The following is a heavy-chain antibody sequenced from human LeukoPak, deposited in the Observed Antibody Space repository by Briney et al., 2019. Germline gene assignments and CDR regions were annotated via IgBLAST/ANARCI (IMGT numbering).Heavy chain of an antibody. CDR1: GFIFSNYW. V-gene: IGHV3-7*01. Sequence: GGSLRLSCATSGFIFSNYWMSWVRQAPGKGLEWVANIKQDGSEKYYVDSVRGRFTISRDNAKNSLYLQMNSLRAEDTAVYYCARDFGEHVDYFDYWGQGTLVTVSS. CDR3: ARDFGEHVDYFDY. J-gene: IGHJ4*02. CDR2: IKQDGSEK. D-gene: IGHD3-16*01.